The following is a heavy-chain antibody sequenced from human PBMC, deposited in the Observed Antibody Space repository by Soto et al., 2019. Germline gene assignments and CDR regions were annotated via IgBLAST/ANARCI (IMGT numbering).Heavy chain of an antibody. CDR2: INPNSGGT. CDR1: GYTFTGYY. J-gene: IGHJ6*02. CDR3: AGSIAAASDYYYYGMDV. V-gene: IGHV1-2*04. D-gene: IGHD6-13*01. Sequence: ASVKASCKASGYTFTGYYMHWVRQAPGQGLEWMGWINPNSGGTNYAQKFQGWVTMTRDTSISTAYMELSRLRSDDTAVYYCAGSIAAASDYYYYGMDVWGQGTTVTVSS.